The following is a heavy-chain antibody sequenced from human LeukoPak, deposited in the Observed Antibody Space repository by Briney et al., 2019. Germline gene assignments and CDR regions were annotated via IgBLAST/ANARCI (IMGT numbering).Heavy chain of an antibody. CDR3: AKDSRGYYSGSGNPNWFDP. V-gene: IGHV4-59*01. D-gene: IGHD3-10*01. CDR1: GGSMSSYY. J-gene: IGHJ5*02. CDR2: IYYSGTT. Sequence: SETLSLTCTVSGGSMSSYYWSWIRQPPGKGLEWIGYIYYSGTTKYNPSLKSRVTISLDTSKNQFSLKVNSLTAADRAVYYCAKDSRGYYSGSGNPNWFDPWGQGTRVTVSS.